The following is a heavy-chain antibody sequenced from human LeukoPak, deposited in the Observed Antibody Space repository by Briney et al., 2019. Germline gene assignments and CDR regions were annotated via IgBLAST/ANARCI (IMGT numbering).Heavy chain of an antibody. D-gene: IGHD1-14*01. V-gene: IGHV1-18*01. J-gene: IGHJ4*02. Sequence: GASVKVSCKASGYTFTSYGISWVRLAPGQGLEWMGWITAYYNNTKYAQKLQGRVTMTTDTSTSTAYMELRGLRSDDTAVYYCARGSNRPFDYWGQGTLVTVSS. CDR2: ITAYYNNT. CDR3: ARGSNRPFDY. CDR1: GYTFTSYG.